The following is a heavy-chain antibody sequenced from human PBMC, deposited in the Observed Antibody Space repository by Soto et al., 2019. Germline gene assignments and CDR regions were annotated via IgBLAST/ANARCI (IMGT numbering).Heavy chain of an antibody. D-gene: IGHD4-17*01. CDR1: GFTFISYA. CDR2: ISGSGGST. CDR3: AKAKSDGDYIYHGMDV. V-gene: IGHV3-23*01. J-gene: IGHJ6*02. Sequence: GGSLRLSCAASGFTFISYAMGWVRHAPGKGLEWVSAISGSGGSTYYADSVKGRFTISRDNSKNTLYLQMNSLRAEDTAVYYCAKAKSDGDYIYHGMDVWGQGTTVTVSS.